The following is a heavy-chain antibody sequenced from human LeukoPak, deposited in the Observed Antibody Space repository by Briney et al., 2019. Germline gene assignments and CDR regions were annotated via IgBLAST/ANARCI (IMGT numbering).Heavy chain of an antibody. D-gene: IGHD5-12*01. V-gene: IGHV4-39*02. CDR3: AGNVDIVATIYWYFDL. Sequence: SETLSLTCTVSCGSISSSSYYWGWIRQPPGKGLEWFGSIYYSGSTYYNPSLKSRVTISVDTSKHHFSLKLSSVTAADTAVYYCAGNVDIVATIYWYFDLWGRGTLVTVSS. CDR1: CGSISSSSYY. J-gene: IGHJ2*01. CDR2: IYYSGST.